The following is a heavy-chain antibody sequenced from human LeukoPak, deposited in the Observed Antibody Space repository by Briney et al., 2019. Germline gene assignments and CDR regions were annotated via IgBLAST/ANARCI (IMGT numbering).Heavy chain of an antibody. CDR2: INQDGSGK. CDR3: ARAVTSTEGY. CDR1: GFTFSTYW. J-gene: IGHJ4*02. Sequence: GGSLRLSCAASGFTFSTYWKTWVRQAPGKGLEWVASINQDGSGKFYVDSVKGRFTISRDNAQKSLYLEMNSLRAEDTAFYYCARAVTSTEGYWGQGTLVTVSS. D-gene: IGHD4-17*01. V-gene: IGHV3-7*03.